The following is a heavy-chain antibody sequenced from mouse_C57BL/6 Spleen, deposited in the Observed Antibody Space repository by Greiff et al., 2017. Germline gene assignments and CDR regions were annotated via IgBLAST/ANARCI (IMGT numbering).Heavy chain of an antibody. CDR1: GFTFSDYG. CDR2: ISSGSSTI. CDR3: ARPYYDYLYYFDY. Sequence: EVKLMESGGGLVKPGGSLKLSCAASGFTFSDYGMHWVRRAPEKGLEWVAYISSGSSTIYYADTVKGRFTISRDNAKNTLFLQMTSLRSEDTAMYYCARPYYDYLYYFDYWGQGTTLTVSS. V-gene: IGHV5-17*01. D-gene: IGHD2-4*01. J-gene: IGHJ2*01.